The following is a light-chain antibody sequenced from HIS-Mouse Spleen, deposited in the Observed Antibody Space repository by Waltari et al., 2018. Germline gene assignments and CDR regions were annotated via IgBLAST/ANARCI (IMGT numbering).Light chain of an antibody. CDR1: NIGSKS. J-gene: IGLJ1*01. CDR3: QVWDSSSDRV. Sequence: SYVLTQPPSVSVAPGQPARITCGGNNIGSKSVHWYQQKPGQAPFLVVYDESERPSGIPERFSGSNSGNTATLTISRVEAGDEADYYCQVWDSSSDRVFGTGTKVTVL. CDR2: DES. V-gene: IGLV3-21*02.